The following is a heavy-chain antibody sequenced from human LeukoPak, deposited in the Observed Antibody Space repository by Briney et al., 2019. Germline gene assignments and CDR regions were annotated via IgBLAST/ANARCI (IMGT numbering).Heavy chain of an antibody. V-gene: IGHV4-59*01. CDR3: ARDFAYGDYPRSHYYYGMDV. Sequence: SETLSLTCTVSGGSISSYYWSRIRQPPGKGLEWIGYIYYSGSTNYNPSLKSRVTISVDTSKNQFSLKLSSVTAADTAVYYCARDFAYGDYPRSHYYYGMDVWGQGTTVTVSS. J-gene: IGHJ6*02. CDR2: IYYSGST. CDR1: GGSISSYY. D-gene: IGHD4-17*01.